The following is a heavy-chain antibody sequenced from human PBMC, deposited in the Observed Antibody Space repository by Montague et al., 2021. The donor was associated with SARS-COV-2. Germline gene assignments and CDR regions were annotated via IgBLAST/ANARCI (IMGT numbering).Heavy chain of an antibody. J-gene: IGHJ4*02. Sequence: SETLSLTCTVSGGSISPYYWSWIRQSPGKGLEWIGYVHYTGSIIYNPSLESRVIISVDRSKNQFSLRLKSMTATDTAVYHCARHESTGWAYYFDYWGQGTLVTVSS. CDR2: VHYTGSI. CDR3: ARHESTGWAYYFDY. D-gene: IGHD2-8*02. V-gene: IGHV4-59*08. CDR1: GGSISPYY.